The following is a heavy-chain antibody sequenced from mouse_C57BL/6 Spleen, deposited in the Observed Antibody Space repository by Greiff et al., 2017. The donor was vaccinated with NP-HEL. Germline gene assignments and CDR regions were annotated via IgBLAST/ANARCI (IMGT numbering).Heavy chain of an antibody. CDR2: IHPNSGST. D-gene: IGHD2-3*01. CDR3: ARDGGDGYYAWFAY. Sequence: QVQLQQPGAELVKPGASVKLSCKASGYTFTSYWMHWVKQRPGQGLEWIGMIHPNSGSTNYNEKFKSKATLTVDKSSSTAYMQLSSLTSEDSAVYYCARDGGDGYYAWFAYWGQGTLVTVSA. V-gene: IGHV1-64*01. J-gene: IGHJ3*01. CDR1: GYTFTSYW.